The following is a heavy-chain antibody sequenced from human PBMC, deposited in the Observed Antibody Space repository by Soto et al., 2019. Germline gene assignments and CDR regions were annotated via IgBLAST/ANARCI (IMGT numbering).Heavy chain of an antibody. CDR2: ISWNSGSI. V-gene: IGHV3-9*01. Sequence: HPGGSLRLSCAASGFTFDDYAMHWVRQAPGKGLEWVSGISWNSGSIGYADSVKGRFTISRDNAKNSLYLQMNSLRAEDTALYYCAKDMSAGYYYYYGMDVWGQGTTVTVSS. D-gene: IGHD6-13*01. CDR3: AKDMSAGYYYYYGMDV. CDR1: GFTFDDYA. J-gene: IGHJ6*02.